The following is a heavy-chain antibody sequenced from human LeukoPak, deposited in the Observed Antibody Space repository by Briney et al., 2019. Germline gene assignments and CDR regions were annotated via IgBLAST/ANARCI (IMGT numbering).Heavy chain of an antibody. V-gene: IGHV4-39*01. J-gene: IGHJ6*02. CDR2: IYRRGST. Sequence: SETLSLTCTVSGASISSSDSYWSWIRQPPGKGLEWIGSIYRRGSTSYNPSLKSRVTVSEDMSKNHFSLRLSSVTAADTAMYYCARHVQDLGIKVWGQGTTVTVSS. CDR1: GASISSSDSY. CDR3: ARHVQDLGIKV.